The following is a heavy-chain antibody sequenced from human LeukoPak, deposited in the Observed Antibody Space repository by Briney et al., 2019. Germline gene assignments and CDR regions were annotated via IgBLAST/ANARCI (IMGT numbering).Heavy chain of an antibody. Sequence: GGSLRLSCAASGFTFSSYAMSWVRQAPGKGLEWVSAISGSGGSTYYADSVEGRFTISRDNSKNTLYLQMNSLRAEDTAVYYCAKGRLVATIVLLFDYWGQGTLVTVSS. CDR1: GFTFSSYA. J-gene: IGHJ4*02. CDR3: AKGRLVATIVLLFDY. V-gene: IGHV3-23*01. D-gene: IGHD5-12*01. CDR2: ISGSGGST.